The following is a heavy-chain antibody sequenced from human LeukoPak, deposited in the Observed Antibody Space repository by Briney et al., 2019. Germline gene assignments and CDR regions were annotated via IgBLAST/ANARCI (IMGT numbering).Heavy chain of an antibody. CDR3: ARRWYHAYCDY. CDR1: GGSVSSGSYC. Sequence: VKPSETLSLTCTVSGGSVSSGSYCWSWVRQPPGKGLEWIGCIDYSGSTYYNPSLKSRVTVSADTSKNQFSLKLTSVTAADTAVYYCARRWYHAYCDYWGQGSLVTVSS. CDR2: IDYSGST. V-gene: IGHV4-61*01. J-gene: IGHJ4*02. D-gene: IGHD2-15*01.